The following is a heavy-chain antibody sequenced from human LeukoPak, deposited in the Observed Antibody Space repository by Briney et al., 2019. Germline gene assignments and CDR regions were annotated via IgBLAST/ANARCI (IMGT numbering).Heavy chain of an antibody. CDR1: GFTFSSYS. CDR2: ISSSSSYI. J-gene: IGHJ3*02. Sequence: PGGSLRLSCAASGFTFSSYSMNWVRQAPGKGLEWVSSISSSSSYIYYADSVKGRFTISRDNDKNSLYLQMNSLRAEDTAVYYCARDMNDFWSGYQNAFDIWGQGTMVTVSS. D-gene: IGHD3-3*01. V-gene: IGHV3-21*01. CDR3: ARDMNDFWSGYQNAFDI.